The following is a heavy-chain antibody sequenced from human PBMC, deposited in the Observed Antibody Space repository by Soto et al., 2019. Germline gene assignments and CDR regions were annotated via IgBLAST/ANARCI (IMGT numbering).Heavy chain of an antibody. CDR2: ISGSGGST. CDR3: AKDRVIYYYHGMDV. Sequence: EVQLLESGGGLVQPGGSLRLSCAASGFTFSSYAMSWVRRAPGKGLEWVSRISGSGGSTYYADSVKGRFTISRDISKNTLYLQMDSLTAEDTAVYYCAKDRVIYYYHGMDVWGQGTTVTVSS. V-gene: IGHV3-23*01. J-gene: IGHJ6*02. D-gene: IGHD3-10*01. CDR1: GFTFSSYA.